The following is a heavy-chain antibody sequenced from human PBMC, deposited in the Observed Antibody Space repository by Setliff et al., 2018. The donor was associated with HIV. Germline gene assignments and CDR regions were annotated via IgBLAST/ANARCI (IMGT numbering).Heavy chain of an antibody. D-gene: IGHD2-8*01. J-gene: IGHJ4*02. V-gene: IGHV1-18*01. Sequence: GASVKVSCKASGYTFTSYGISWVRQAPGQGLEWMGWISAYNGNTNYAQKLQGRVTMTTDTSTSTAYMELWSLTPDDTAVYYCASGSGYCTNGVCYIGVHKIPDRYYSDYWGQGTLVTVSS. CDR1: GYTFTSYG. CDR3: ASGSGYCTNGVCYIGVHKIPDRYYSDY. CDR2: ISAYNGNT.